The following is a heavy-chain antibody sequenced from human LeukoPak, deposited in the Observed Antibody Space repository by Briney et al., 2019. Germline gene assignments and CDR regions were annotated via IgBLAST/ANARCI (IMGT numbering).Heavy chain of an antibody. CDR1: GFSFSSYG. Sequence: GGSLRLSCAASGFSFSSYGMHWVRQTPGKGLEWVAVISYDGSNKYYADSVKGRFTISRDNSKNTVYLQMNSLRTEDTAVYYCATRGGPSTFGELLVALDYWGQGTLVTVSS. J-gene: IGHJ4*02. D-gene: IGHD3-10*01. V-gene: IGHV3-30*03. CDR3: ATRGGPSTFGELLVALDY. CDR2: ISYDGSNK.